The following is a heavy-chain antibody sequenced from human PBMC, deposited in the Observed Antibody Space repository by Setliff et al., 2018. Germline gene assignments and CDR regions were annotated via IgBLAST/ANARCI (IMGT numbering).Heavy chain of an antibody. CDR1: GYVFTGYY. V-gene: IGHV1-46*01. CDR2: VNPRTGST. Sequence: ASVKVSCKASGYVFTGYYIHWVRHAPGQGFEWMGSVNPRTGSTAYAARFQGRITMTRDTSATTVYMTLGSLRSDDTAVYFYARDAVSNFDRGDSPAYWGRGTLVTVSS. J-gene: IGHJ4*02. CDR3: ARDAVSNFDRGDSPAY. D-gene: IGHD2-21*01.